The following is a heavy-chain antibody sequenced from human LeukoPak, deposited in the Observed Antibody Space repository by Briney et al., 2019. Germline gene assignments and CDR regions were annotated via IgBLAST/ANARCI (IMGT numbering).Heavy chain of an antibody. Sequence: SETLSLTCTVSGGSISSYYWSWIRQPPGKGLEWIGYIYYSGSTNYNPSLKSRVTISVDTSKDQFSLKLSSVTAADTAVYYCARRNDYGDYSFDYWGQGTLVTVSS. CDR1: GGSISSYY. J-gene: IGHJ4*02. D-gene: IGHD4-17*01. CDR3: ARRNDYGDYSFDY. V-gene: IGHV4-59*01. CDR2: IYYSGST.